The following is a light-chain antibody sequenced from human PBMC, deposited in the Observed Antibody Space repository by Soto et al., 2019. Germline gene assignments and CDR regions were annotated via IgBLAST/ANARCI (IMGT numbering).Light chain of an antibody. J-gene: IGKJ1*01. V-gene: IGKV1-12*01. CDR3: QQYNGLPTWT. CDR2: AAS. CDR1: QGISSW. Sequence: DIQMTQSPSSVSASVGDRVTITCRASQGISSWLAWYQKKPGKAPNLLIYAASSLQSGVPSRFSGSGSGTEFTLTISSLQPDDFATYYRQQYNGLPTWTFGQGTKVDIK.